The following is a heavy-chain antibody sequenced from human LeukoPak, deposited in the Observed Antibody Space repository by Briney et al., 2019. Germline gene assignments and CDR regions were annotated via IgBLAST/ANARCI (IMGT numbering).Heavy chain of an antibody. CDR2: IQPSDNTT. CDR3: GRHVLSKQAAGLFYYYGVDV. J-gene: IGHJ6*02. D-gene: IGHD6-13*01. Sequence: ASGKVACKAYGYTLTNYYLHWVRQAPGQGLEWMGMIQPSDNTTKYAKKFQGRVTMTKDTSTSTVCMELSSLASNDTAVYYCGRHVLSKQAAGLFYYYGVDVWGQGTTVTVYS. CDR1: GYTLTNYY. V-gene: IGHV1-46*01.